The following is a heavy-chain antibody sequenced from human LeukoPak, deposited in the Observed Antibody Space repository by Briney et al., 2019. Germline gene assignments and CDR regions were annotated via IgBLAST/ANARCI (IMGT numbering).Heavy chain of an antibody. V-gene: IGHV1-8*01. CDR3: ARKQLVRSKKSNFDY. Sequence: ASVKVSCKASGYTFTSYDINWVRQATGQGLEWKGWMNPNSGNTGYAQKFQGRVTMTRNTSISTAYMELSSLRSEDTAVYYCARKQLVRSKKSNFDYWGQGTLVTVSS. D-gene: IGHD6-13*01. CDR2: MNPNSGNT. J-gene: IGHJ4*02. CDR1: GYTFTSYD.